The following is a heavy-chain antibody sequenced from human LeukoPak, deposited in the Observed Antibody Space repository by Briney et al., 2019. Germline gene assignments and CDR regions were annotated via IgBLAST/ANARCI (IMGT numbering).Heavy chain of an antibody. CDR1: GYTFTGYY. CDR2: INPNSGGT. CDR3: AREEGAETRFDH. D-gene: IGHD1-26*01. V-gene: IGHV1-2*02. J-gene: IGHJ5*02. Sequence: GASVKVSCKASGYTFTGYYTHWVRQAPGQGLEWMGWINPNSGGTNYAQKFQGRVTMTRDTSISTAYMELSRLRSDDTAVYYCAREEGAETRFDHWGQGTLVTVSS.